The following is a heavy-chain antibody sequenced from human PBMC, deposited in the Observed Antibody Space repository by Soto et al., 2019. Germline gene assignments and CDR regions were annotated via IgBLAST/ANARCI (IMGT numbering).Heavy chain of an antibody. CDR3: ATPRKNYYYYGMDV. V-gene: IGHV4-34*01. Sequence: PSETLSLTCGVYNGSFSGYYGTWIRQPPGKGLEWIGEINPAGTITYNPSLRSRVTISVDTSKSQFPLKLTSVTAADTAVYYCATPRKNYYYYGMDVWGQGTTVTVSS. J-gene: IGHJ6*02. CDR2: INPAGTI. CDR1: NGSFSGYY.